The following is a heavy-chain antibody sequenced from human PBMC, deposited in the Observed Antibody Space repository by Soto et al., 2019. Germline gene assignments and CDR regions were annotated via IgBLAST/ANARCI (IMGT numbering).Heavy chain of an antibody. CDR3: AADLPGHGGGFEFDY. Sequence: PGGSLRLSCAASGFTFITAWMNWVRQVPGKGLEWVGRIKSKNDGGTTDYAAPVKGRFTISRDDSKNTVYLQMKSLRTEDSALYYCAADLPGHGGGFEFDYWGQGTPVTVSS. V-gene: IGHV3-15*07. D-gene: IGHD2-15*01. J-gene: IGHJ4*01. CDR2: IKSKNDGGTT. CDR1: GFTFITAW.